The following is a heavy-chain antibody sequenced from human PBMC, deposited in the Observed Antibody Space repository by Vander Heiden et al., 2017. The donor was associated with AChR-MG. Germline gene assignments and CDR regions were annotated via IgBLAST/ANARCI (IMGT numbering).Heavy chain of an antibody. CDR3: AKDSNNESYYYYYYGMDV. J-gene: IGHJ6*02. V-gene: IGHV3-30*18. CDR2: ISYDGSNK. CDR1: GFPFSSYG. D-gene: IGHD4-4*01. Sequence: QVQLVESGGGVVQPGRSLRLSCAASGFPFSSYGMHWVRQAPGKGLEWVAVISYDGSNKYYADSVKGRFTISRDNSKNTLYLQMNSLRAEDTAVYYCAKDSNNESYYYYYYGMDVWGQGTTVTVSS.